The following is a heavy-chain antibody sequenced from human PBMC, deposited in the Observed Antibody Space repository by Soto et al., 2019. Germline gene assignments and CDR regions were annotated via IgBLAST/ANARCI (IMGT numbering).Heavy chain of an antibody. CDR1: GFTFSSYA. J-gene: IGHJ5*02. V-gene: IGHV3-30-3*01. CDR2: ISYDGSNK. Sequence: QVQLVESGGGVVQPGRSLRLSCAASGFTFSSYAMHWVRQAPGKGLEWVAVISYDGSNKYYADSVKGRFTISRDNSKNTLYLQMNSLRAEDTAVYYCARDPTSQFFGVVHNWFDPWGQGTLVTVSS. D-gene: IGHD3-3*01. CDR3: ARDPTSQFFGVVHNWFDP.